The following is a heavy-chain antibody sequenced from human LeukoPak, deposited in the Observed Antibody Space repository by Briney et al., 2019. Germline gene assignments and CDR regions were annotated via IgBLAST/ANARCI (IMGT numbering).Heavy chain of an antibody. Sequence: GGSLRLSCAASEFDFSSHAMTLVRQAPWAGLEWGSAISISGSKTYYADSVKGRFTISRDNSKNTLYLQMNSLRAEDTAVYYCANEIRPNDYWGQGTQVTVSS. CDR1: EFDFSSHA. D-gene: IGHD4-17*01. CDR3: ANEIRPNDY. CDR2: ISISGSKT. V-gene: IGHV3-23*01. J-gene: IGHJ4*02.